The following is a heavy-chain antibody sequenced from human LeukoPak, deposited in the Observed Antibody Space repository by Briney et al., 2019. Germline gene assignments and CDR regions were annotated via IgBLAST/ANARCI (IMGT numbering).Heavy chain of an antibody. D-gene: IGHD6-13*01. CDR1: GYTFTSSY. V-gene: IGHV1-8*01. CDR3: ARGRPGLASAGTYDF. CDR2: VNPKSGKT. J-gene: IGHJ4*02. Sequence: ASLRVSCKASGYTFTSSYINWVRQAPGQGLEWMSRVNPKSGKTGSARKFQGRVAMTKNISISTAYIEVSSLAYEDTATYYCARGRPGLASAGTYDFWGQGTLITVSS.